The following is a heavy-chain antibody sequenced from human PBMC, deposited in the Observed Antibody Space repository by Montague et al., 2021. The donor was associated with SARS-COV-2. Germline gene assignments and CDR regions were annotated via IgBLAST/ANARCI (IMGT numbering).Heavy chain of an antibody. CDR1: SGSIISSGYY. D-gene: IGHD3-10*01. CDR2: IYYSGTT. J-gene: IGHJ4*02. Sequence: SETLSLTCSVSSGSIISSGYYWGWNRQAPGKELEWKGNIYYSGTTYYNPSLQSPGSISVDTSKISLSLRLSSVTAADTAVYFCARGMIRGVTTPFDYWGQGSQVTVSS. CDR3: ARGMIRGVTTPFDY. V-gene: IGHV4-39*02.